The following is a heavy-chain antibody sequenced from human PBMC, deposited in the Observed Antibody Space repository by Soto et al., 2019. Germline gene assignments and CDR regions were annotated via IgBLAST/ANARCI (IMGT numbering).Heavy chain of an antibody. CDR2: INAGNGNT. J-gene: IGHJ4*02. V-gene: IGHV1-3*01. Sequence: ASVKVSCKASGYTFTSYSIHWVRQAPGQRLEWMGRINAGNGNTRYSQKFQDRVTITRDTSVSTAYMELSMLRSEDTAVYYCARDPVQATYYYFDYWGRGTLVTVSS. D-gene: IGHD1-26*01. CDR1: GYTFTSYS. CDR3: ARDPVQATYYYFDY.